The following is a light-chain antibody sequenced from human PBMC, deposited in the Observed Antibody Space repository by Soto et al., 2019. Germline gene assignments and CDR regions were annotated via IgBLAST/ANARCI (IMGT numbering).Light chain of an antibody. V-gene: IGLV1-40*01. CDR2: VNN. Sequence: QSVLTQPPSVSGAPGQRVTISCTGSSSNIGAGYDVHWYQQIPGTAPRVLIYVNNNRPSGVPDRFSGSKSDTSASLAITGLQAEDEADYYCQSYDNSLSGYVFGTGTQLTVL. CDR3: QSYDNSLSGYV. J-gene: IGLJ1*01. CDR1: SSNIGAGYD.